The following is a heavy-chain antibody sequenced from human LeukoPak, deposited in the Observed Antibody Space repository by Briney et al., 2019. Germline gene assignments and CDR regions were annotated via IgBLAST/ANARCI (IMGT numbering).Heavy chain of an antibody. Sequence: GGSLRLSCAASGFTFSSYSMNWVRQAPGKGLEWVSSISSSSSYIYYADSVKGRFTISRDNAKNSLYLQMNSLRAEDTAVYHCARTSGYYKAGAFDIWGQGTMVTVSS. CDR1: GFTFSSYS. V-gene: IGHV3-21*01. J-gene: IGHJ3*02. CDR2: ISSSSSYI. D-gene: IGHD3-22*01. CDR3: ARTSGYYKAGAFDI.